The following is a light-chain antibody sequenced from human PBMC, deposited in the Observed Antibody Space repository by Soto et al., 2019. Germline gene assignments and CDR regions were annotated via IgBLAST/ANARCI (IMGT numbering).Light chain of an antibody. CDR1: SSDVGGYNY. CDR3: SSYTSDSSYV. J-gene: IGLJ1*01. Sequence: QSVLTQPRSVSGSPGQSVTISCTGTSSDVGGYNYVSWYQQHPGKAPKLMIYDVGKRPSGVPDRFSGSKSDNTASLTISGLQAEDEADYYCSSYTSDSSYVFGSGTKVTVL. CDR2: DVG. V-gene: IGLV2-11*01.